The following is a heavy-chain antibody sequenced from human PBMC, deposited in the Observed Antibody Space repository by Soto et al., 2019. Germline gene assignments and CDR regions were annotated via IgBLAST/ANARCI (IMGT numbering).Heavy chain of an antibody. CDR2: IYHSGST. D-gene: IGHD2-8*02. CDR1: GGSSSSTNL. J-gene: IGHJ4*02. V-gene: IGHV4-4*02. CDR3: ARDKITGLFDY. Sequence: PSETLSLTCAVSGGSSSSTNLWTWVRQPPGKGLEWIGEIYHSGSTNYNPSLKSRVTISVDTSKNQFSLKLTSVTAADTAVYYCARDKITGLFDYWGQGTLVTVSS.